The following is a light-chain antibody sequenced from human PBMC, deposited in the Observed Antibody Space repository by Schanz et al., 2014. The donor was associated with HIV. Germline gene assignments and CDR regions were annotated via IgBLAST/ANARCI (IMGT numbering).Light chain of an antibody. J-gene: IGKJ1*01. CDR3: QQYAVSSWT. Sequence: DIQMTQSPSSLSASVGDRVTITCRASQDIKNYLAWYQQKSGRVPKLLIYKASTLEPGVPSTFSGSGSATEFTLTISSLQPDDFATYYCQQYAVSSWTFGLGTRVQSK. V-gene: IGKV1-27*01. CDR1: QDIKNY. CDR2: KAS.